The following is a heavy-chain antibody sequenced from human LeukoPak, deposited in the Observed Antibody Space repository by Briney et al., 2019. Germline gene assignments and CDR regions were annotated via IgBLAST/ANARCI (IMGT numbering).Heavy chain of an antibody. V-gene: IGHV1-18*01. CDR2: ISTYNGNT. J-gene: IGHJ4*02. Sequence: ASVKVSCKASGYTFTSHGISWVRQAPGQGLEWMGWISTYNGNTNYAQKLQGRVSMTTDTSTSTAYMDLRSLRSDDTAVYYCARGSRYSYGPLPSDYWGQGTLVTVSS. CDR3: ARGSRYSYGPLPSDY. CDR1: GYTFTSHG. D-gene: IGHD5-18*01.